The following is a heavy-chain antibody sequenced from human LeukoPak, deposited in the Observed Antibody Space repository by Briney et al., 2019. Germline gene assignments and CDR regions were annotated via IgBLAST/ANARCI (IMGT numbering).Heavy chain of an antibody. Sequence: SETLSLTCGVYGGSFSGYYWSWIRQPPGKGLEWIGEIDHSGSSNYNPSLKSRVSISGDTSKNQFSLTLSSVTAADTAIYYCASVYDSSGYYPFWGQGTLVTVST. CDR3: ASVYDSSGYYPF. CDR2: IDHSGSS. V-gene: IGHV4-34*01. J-gene: IGHJ4*02. CDR1: GGSFSGYY. D-gene: IGHD3-22*01.